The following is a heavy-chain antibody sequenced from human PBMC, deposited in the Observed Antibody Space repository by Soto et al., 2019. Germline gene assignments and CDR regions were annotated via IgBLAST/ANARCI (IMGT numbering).Heavy chain of an antibody. J-gene: IGHJ5*02. D-gene: IGHD3-10*01. Sequence: QVQLVQSGAEVKKPGSSVKVSCKASGGTFSSYAISWVRQAPGQGLEWMGGIIPIFGTANYAQKFQGRATITADESTSTAYMELSSLRSEDTAVYYCARGLYYYGSGSYYWFDPWGQGTLVTVSS. CDR1: GGTFSSYA. CDR3: ARGLYYYGSGSYYWFDP. V-gene: IGHV1-69*01. CDR2: IIPIFGTA.